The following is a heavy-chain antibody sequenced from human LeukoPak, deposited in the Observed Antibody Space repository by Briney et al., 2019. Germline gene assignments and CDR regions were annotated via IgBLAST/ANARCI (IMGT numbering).Heavy chain of an antibody. V-gene: IGHV3-23*01. CDR1: GFSLNSYA. CDR3: ARDGGFVVVPAAIPDY. J-gene: IGHJ4*02. D-gene: IGHD2-2*01. CDR2: ISDSGGST. Sequence: GGSLRLSCAASGFSLNSYAMSWVRQAPGKGLEWVSGISDSGGSTYYADSVKGRFTIARDNSKNTVYLQMNSLRAEDTAVYYCARDGGFVVVPAAIPDYWGQGTLVTVSS.